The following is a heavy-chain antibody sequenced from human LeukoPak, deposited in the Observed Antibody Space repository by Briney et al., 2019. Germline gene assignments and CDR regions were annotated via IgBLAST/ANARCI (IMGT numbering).Heavy chain of an antibody. CDR1: GVSISSSNSY. J-gene: IGHJ5*02. Sequence: PSETLSLTCTVSGVSISSSNSYCGWIRQPPGKGLEWIGSIYYSGSTYYNASLKRQDSISIDTSKNQFSLRLTSVAAADTAVYYCARSTYCSGGSCSHNWFDPWGQGTLVTVSS. CDR2: IYYSGST. CDR3: ARSTYCSGGSCSHNWFDP. D-gene: IGHD2-15*01. V-gene: IGHV4-39*01.